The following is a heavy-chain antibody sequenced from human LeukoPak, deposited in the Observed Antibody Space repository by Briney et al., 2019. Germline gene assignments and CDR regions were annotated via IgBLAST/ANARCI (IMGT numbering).Heavy chain of an antibody. CDR2: IDPNSGAT. CDR3: ARSGYAWGFDY. J-gene: IGHJ4*02. V-gene: IGHV1-2*02. D-gene: IGHD5-12*01. CDR1: GYTVPDYH. Sequence: ASVKLSCKASGYTVPDYHMHWVRQAPGRWPEWMGWIDPNSGATTQAQKFQGRVTMTRDTSISTAYMEVSRLTSDHTAVYYCARSGYAWGFDYWGQGTLVTVSS.